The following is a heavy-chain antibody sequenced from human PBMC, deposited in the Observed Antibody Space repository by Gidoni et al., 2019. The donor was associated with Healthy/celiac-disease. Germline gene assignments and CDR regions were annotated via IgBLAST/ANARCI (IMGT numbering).Heavy chain of an antibody. J-gene: IGHJ4*02. D-gene: IGHD5-12*01. CDR1: GFTFSSYS. Sequence: EVQLVESGGGLVKPGGSLRLSCAASGFTFSSYSMNWGRQAPGKGREWGSSISSSSSYIYYADSVKGRFTISRDNAKNALYLQMNSLRAEDTAVYYCARDSASGGWDFDYWGQGTLVTVSS. CDR3: ARDSASGGWDFDY. V-gene: IGHV3-21*01. CDR2: ISSSSSYI.